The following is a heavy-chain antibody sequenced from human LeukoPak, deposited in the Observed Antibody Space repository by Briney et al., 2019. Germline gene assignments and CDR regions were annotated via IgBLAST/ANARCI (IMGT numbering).Heavy chain of an antibody. CDR1: GYTFTSYD. J-gene: IGHJ4*02. D-gene: IGHD7-27*01. Sequence: ASVTVSCKASGYTFTSYDFNWVRQATGQRPEWMGWMSPNSGDTGYAQKFQDRVTMTRNTSISTAYMELSSLRSDDTAVYYCARGPPNWGYDYWGPGTLVTVSS. CDR3: ARGPPNWGYDY. V-gene: IGHV1-8*01. CDR2: MSPNSGDT.